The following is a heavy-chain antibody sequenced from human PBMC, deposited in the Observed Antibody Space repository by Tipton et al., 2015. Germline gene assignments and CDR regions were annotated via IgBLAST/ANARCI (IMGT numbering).Heavy chain of an antibody. Sequence: TLSLTCTVSGGSVSSSSYYWSWIRQTPGKGLEWIAYIYHSGSTNYNPSLKSRVTISLDTSKNQFSLNLSSVTAADTAVYYCARANIAVVTDAFDIWGQGTMVTVSS. CDR3: ARANIAVVTDAFDI. J-gene: IGHJ3*02. CDR2: IYHSGST. D-gene: IGHD2-21*02. V-gene: IGHV4-61*01. CDR1: GGSVSSSSYY.